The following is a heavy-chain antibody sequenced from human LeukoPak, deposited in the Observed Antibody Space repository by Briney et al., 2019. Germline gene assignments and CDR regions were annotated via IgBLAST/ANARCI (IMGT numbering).Heavy chain of an antibody. CDR1: GFTFSTYY. CDR2: ITTSSSYI. Sequence: PGGSLRLSCAASGFTFSTYYMNWVRQAPGKGLEWVSSITTSSSYIYYADSVKGRFTISRDNAKNTLYLQMNSLRAEDTAVYYCARGDHDDYARVYWGQGTLVTVSS. V-gene: IGHV3-21*01. J-gene: IGHJ4*02. CDR3: ARGDHDDYARVY. D-gene: IGHD4-17*01.